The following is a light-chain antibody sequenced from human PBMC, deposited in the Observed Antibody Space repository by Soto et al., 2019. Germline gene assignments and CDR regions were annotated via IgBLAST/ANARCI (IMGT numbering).Light chain of an antibody. Sequence: EIVLTQSPATLSLSPGERATLSCRASQSLRGNLVWYQQKPGQPPRRLIYEASNRATGIPARFSGSGSETDFTLTISSLEPEDFAVYYCQRRASWPITFGGGTKVEIK. CDR2: EAS. CDR3: QRRASWPIT. V-gene: IGKV3-11*01. CDR1: QSLRGN. J-gene: IGKJ4*01.